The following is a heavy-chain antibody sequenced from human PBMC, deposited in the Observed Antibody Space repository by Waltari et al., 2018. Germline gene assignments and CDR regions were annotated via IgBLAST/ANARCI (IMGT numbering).Heavy chain of an antibody. J-gene: IGHJ6*03. CDR2: IYYSGGT. Sequence: QVQLQESGPGLVKPSETLSLTCTVSGGSISSYYWSWIRQPPGKGLEWIGYIYYSGGTNHNPSLKRRVTIPVDTSKNQFSLKLSSVTAADTAVYYWARHAPHDDFWSSRGYYYYYMDVWGKGTTVTISS. V-gene: IGHV4-59*08. CDR3: ARHAPHDDFWSSRGYYYYYMDV. CDR1: GGSISSYY. D-gene: IGHD3-3*01.